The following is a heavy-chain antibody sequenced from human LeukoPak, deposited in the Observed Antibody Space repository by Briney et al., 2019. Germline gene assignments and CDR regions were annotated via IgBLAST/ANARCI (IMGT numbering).Heavy chain of an antibody. CDR2: ISANGDNT. CDR3: ARVAEGFFDY. V-gene: IGHV3-64*01. CDR1: GFTFSSYS. Sequence: GGSLRLSCAASGFTFSSYSMHWVRQAPGKGLEYVSAISANGDNTYYANSVKGRFTISRDNSKDMLYLQMGSLRPEDMAVYYCARVAEGFFDYWGQGTLVTVFS. D-gene: IGHD1-14*01. J-gene: IGHJ4*02.